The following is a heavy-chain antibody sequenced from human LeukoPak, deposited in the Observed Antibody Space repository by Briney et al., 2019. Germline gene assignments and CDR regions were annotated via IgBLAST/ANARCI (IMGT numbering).Heavy chain of an antibody. J-gene: IGHJ4*02. CDR3: ARVLTGYARNFDY. D-gene: IGHD2-8*01. CDR2: IFYSGST. Sequence: SETLSLTCTVSGGSISGSSYYWGWIRQPPGKGLEWIGSIFYSGSTYYNPSLKSRVTISVDTSKNQFSLKLSSVTAADTAVYYCARVLTGYARNFDYWGQGTLVTVS. CDR1: GGSISGSSYY. V-gene: IGHV4-39*01.